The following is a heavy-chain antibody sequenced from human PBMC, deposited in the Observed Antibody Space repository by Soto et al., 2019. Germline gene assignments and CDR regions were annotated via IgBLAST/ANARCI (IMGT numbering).Heavy chain of an antibody. Sequence: KASETLSLTCTVSGGSISSGDYYWSWIRQPPGKGLEWIGYIYYSGSTYYNPSLKSRVTISVDTSKNQFSLKLSSVTAADTAVYYCARVKYDYSNYPQPDWFDPWGQGTLVTVSS. V-gene: IGHV4-30-4*01. CDR3: ARVKYDYSNYPQPDWFDP. CDR2: IYYSGST. D-gene: IGHD4-4*01. J-gene: IGHJ5*02. CDR1: GGSISSGDYY.